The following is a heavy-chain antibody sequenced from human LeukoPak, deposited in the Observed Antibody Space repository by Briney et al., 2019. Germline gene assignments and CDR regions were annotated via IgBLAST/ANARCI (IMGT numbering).Heavy chain of an antibody. V-gene: IGHV3-30*02. CDR3: AKGPDAVAGNDY. CDR1: GFTFSSYG. Sequence: PGGSLRLSCAASGFTFSSYGMLWVRQAPGKGLEGVAFIRYDGSNKYYADSVKGRFTISRDNSKNTLYLQMNSLRAEDTAVYYCAKGPDAVAGNDYWGQGTLVTVSS. J-gene: IGHJ4*02. CDR2: IRYDGSNK. D-gene: IGHD6-19*01.